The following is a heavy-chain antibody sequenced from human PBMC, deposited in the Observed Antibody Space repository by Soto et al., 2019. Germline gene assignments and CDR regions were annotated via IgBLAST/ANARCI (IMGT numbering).Heavy chain of an antibody. CDR2: IYDSGST. CDR1: GGSVTSGDYY. CDR3: ARDRGGSIYRHFGGFDI. D-gene: IGHD2-15*01. J-gene: IGHJ3*02. Sequence: QVQLQESGPGPVKPSQTLSLTCTVAGGSVTSGDYYWSWIRQHPGKGLEWIGYIYDSGSTQYNPHLKSRVTIAVEASKNQFSLELSAVTAADTAVYYCARDRGGSIYRHFGGFDIWGQGTMVTVSS. V-gene: IGHV4-31*03.